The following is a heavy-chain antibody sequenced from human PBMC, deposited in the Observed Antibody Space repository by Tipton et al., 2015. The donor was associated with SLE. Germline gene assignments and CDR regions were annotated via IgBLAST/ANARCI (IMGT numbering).Heavy chain of an antibody. J-gene: IGHJ4*02. D-gene: IGHD3-16*01. Sequence: LRLSCTVSGDSINSHYWSWIRQPAGKGLQWIGRIYPSGSINYNPSLKSRVTMSVDTSKSHFSLKLTSVTAADTAVYYCARMEGMITYGGIAGLWGQGTVVTVSS. CDR2: IYPSGSI. CDR1: GDSINSHY. V-gene: IGHV4-4*07. CDR3: ARMEGMITYGGIAGL.